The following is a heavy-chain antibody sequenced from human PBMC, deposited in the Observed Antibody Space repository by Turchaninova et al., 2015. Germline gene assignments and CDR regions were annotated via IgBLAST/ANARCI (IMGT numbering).Heavy chain of an antibody. Sequence: QVHLVQSGAEVKKPGASVKVSCTAFGYTDTSYALQWVRQVPGQRLEWMGWINTGNGNTQYSLAFQNRVTISRDTSASTVYMEVRSLRFEDTAVYFCVRDGSRISVAGNMYYFDYWGQGTLVTVSS. CDR2: INTGNGNT. J-gene: IGHJ4*02. V-gene: IGHV1-3*04. CDR1: GYTDTSYA. D-gene: IGHD6-19*01. CDR3: VRDGSRISVAGNMYYFDY.